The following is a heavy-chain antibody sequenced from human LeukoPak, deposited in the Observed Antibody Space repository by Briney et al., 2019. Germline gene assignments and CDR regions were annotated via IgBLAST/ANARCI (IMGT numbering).Heavy chain of an antibody. D-gene: IGHD6-13*01. CDR2: INPSGGT. CDR3: AREGVAGTGLDF. CDR1: GYTFTGYY. Sequence: ASVKVSCKASGYTFTGYYMHWVRQAPGQGLEWMGIINPSGGTSYAQKLQGRITMTRDTSTSTLYVELSSLSSEDTAVYYCAREGVAGTGLDFWGQGTLVTVSS. V-gene: IGHV1-46*01. J-gene: IGHJ4*02.